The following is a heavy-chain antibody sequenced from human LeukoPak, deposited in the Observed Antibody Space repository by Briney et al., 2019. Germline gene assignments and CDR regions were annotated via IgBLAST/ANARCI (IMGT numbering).Heavy chain of an antibody. Sequence: GFLRLSCAASGFTFSSYAMNWVRQAPGKGLEWVSSISSSSSYIYYADSVKGRFTISRDNAKNSLYLQMNSLRAEDTAVYYCAREGLTTVTPFDYWGQGTLVTVSS. D-gene: IGHD4-11*01. V-gene: IGHV3-21*01. J-gene: IGHJ4*02. CDR1: GFTFSSYA. CDR2: ISSSSSYI. CDR3: AREGLTTVTPFDY.